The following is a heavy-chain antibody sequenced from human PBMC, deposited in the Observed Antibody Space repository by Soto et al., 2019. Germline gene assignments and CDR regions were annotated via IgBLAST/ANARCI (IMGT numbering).Heavy chain of an antibody. CDR3: WVRVEYYYGMDV. V-gene: IGHV1-69*01. Sequence: QVQLVQSGAEVKKPGSSVKVSCKASGGTFSSYAISWVRQAPGQGLEWMGGIIPIFGTANYAQKFQGRVTITADESTSTAYMELSSLRSEDTAVYCCWVRVEYYYGMDVWGQGTTVTVSS. CDR1: GGTFSSYA. CDR2: IIPIFGTA. J-gene: IGHJ6*02.